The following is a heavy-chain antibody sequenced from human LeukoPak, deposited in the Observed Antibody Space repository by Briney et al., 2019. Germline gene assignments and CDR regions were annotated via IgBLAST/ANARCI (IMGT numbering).Heavy chain of an antibody. J-gene: IGHJ3*02. V-gene: IGHV1-3*01. CDR3: AREGLGEFTMVRGVIASDAFDI. D-gene: IGHD3-10*01. CDR2: INAGNGNT. Sequence: VASVKVSCKASGYTFTSYAMHWVRQAPGQRLEWMGWINAGNGNTKYSQKFQGRVTITRDTSASTAYMELSSLRSEDTAVYYCAREGLGEFTMVRGVIASDAFDIWGQGTMVTVSS. CDR1: GYTFTSYA.